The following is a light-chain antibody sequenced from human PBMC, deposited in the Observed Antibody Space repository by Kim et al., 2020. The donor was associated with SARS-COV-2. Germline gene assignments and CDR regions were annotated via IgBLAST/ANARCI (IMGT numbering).Light chain of an antibody. CDR3: QKYNSAPWT. CDR1: QDIANS. J-gene: IGKJ1*01. CDR2: AAS. Sequence: ASIRDRVTITCRASQDIANSLAWYQQKPGKVPQVLIYAASTLQSGVPSRFSVSGSVTEFTLTIGSLQTEDVATYYCQKYNSAPWTFGPETKVDIK. V-gene: IGKV1-27*01.